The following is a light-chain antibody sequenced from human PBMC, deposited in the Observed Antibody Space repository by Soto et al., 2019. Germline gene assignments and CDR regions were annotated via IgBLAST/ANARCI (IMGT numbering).Light chain of an antibody. Sequence: DIQMTQSPSTLSASVGDRVTITCRASQSINNWLAWYQQKPGKAPKLLIYRASSLESGVPSRFSGSGSGTEFTLTISSLQPDEFATYYCQQYNSYSWTFGQGTKVDIK. J-gene: IGKJ1*01. V-gene: IGKV1-5*03. CDR2: RAS. CDR3: QQYNSYSWT. CDR1: QSINNW.